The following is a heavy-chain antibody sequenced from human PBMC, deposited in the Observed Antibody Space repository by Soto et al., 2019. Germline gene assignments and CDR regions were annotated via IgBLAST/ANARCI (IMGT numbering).Heavy chain of an antibody. D-gene: IGHD2-2*01. CDR3: ASRVPAAMPWFDP. J-gene: IGHJ5*02. Sequence: QVQLQESGPGLVKPSQTLSLTCTVSGGSISSGGYYWSWIRQHPGKGLEWIGYIYYSGSTYYNPSRKSRVTISVDTSKNQFSLKLSSVTAADTAVYYCASRVPAAMPWFDPWGQGTLVTVSS. V-gene: IGHV4-31*03. CDR2: IYYSGST. CDR1: GGSISSGGYY.